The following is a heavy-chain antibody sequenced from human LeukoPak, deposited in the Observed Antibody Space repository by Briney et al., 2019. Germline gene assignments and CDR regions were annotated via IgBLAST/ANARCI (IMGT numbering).Heavy chain of an antibody. CDR3: ATTLGVGATTAFDI. J-gene: IGHJ3*02. D-gene: IGHD1-26*01. V-gene: IGHV1-24*01. Sequence: ASVKVSSTISGYTLTELSMHWVRQAPGKELEWMGGFDPEDGETIYSQKLQGRVTMTEDTSTDTAYMELSRLRSEDTAVYYCATTLGVGATTAFDIWGQGTMVTVSS. CDR1: GYTLTELS. CDR2: FDPEDGET.